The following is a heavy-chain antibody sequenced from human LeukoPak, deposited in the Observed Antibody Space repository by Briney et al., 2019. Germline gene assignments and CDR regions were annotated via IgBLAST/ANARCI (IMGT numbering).Heavy chain of an antibody. CDR2: INSDGSST. D-gene: IGHD2-2*01. J-gene: IGHJ5*02. CDR1: GFTFSSYW. V-gene: IGHV3-74*01. CDR3: ARDGCSSTSCYADWFDP. Sequence: GGSLRLSCAASGFTFSSYWMHWVRQAPGKGLVWVSRINSDGSSTSYADSVKGRFTISRDNAKNTLYPQMNSLRAEDTAVYYCARDGCSSTSCYADWFDPWGQGTLVTVSS.